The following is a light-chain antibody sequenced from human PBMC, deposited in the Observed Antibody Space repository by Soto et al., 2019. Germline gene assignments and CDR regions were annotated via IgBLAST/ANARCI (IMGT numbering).Light chain of an antibody. CDR2: DAS. V-gene: IGKV3-20*01. J-gene: IGKJ1*01. Sequence: EIVVTQSPCTLSLSPVERSTLSCRASQSISSNYVAWYQRKPGQAPRLLIYDASTRATGIPNRYSGSGSGTDFTLTISRLEPEDFAVFYCRQYGDSPTFGQGTKVDIK. CDR3: RQYGDSPT. CDR1: QSISSNY.